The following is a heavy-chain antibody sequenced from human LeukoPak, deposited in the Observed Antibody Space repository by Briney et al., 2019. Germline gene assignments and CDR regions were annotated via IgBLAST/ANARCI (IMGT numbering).Heavy chain of an antibody. CDR1: GLTVSRHY. CDR3: ARDDYYDSSGLDY. CDR2: MYTCGST. V-gene: IGHV3-53*01. D-gene: IGHD3-22*01. Sequence: GGSLRLSCVASGLTVSRHYMTWVRQAPGKGLEWLSVMYTCGSTNYADSVKGRFTISRYNSKNILYLQMNSLRAEDTAVYYCARDDYYDSSGLDYWGQGTLVTASS. J-gene: IGHJ4*02.